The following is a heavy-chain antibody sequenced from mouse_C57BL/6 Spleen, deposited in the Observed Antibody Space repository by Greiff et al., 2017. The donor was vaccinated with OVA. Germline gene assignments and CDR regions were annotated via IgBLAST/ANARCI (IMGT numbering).Heavy chain of an antibody. CDR3: ARSSMVTRNLLAY. Sequence: EVQGVASGGGLVQPGGSLSLSCAASGFTFTDYYMSWVRQPPGKALEWLGFIRNTANGYTTEYRASVKGRFTISRDNSQSILYLKMKALRAEDSATYYWARSSMVTRNLLAYWGQGTLVTVSA. CDR2: IRNTANGYTT. CDR1: GFTFTDYY. V-gene: IGHV7-3*01. D-gene: IGHD2-13*01. J-gene: IGHJ3*01.